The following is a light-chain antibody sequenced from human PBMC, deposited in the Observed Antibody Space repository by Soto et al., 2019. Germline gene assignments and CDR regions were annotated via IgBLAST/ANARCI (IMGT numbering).Light chain of an antibody. CDR3: QQAYSSPTT. Sequence: DIQVTQSPSSVSASVGDRVTITCRASQDIAAYLAWYQHKPGRAPELLIHAASSLQSGVPSRSSGSGSGTDLTLTINSLQPEDFATYSCQQAYSSPTTLGQGTRLEI. CDR2: AAS. V-gene: IGKV1D-12*01. CDR1: QDIAAY. J-gene: IGKJ5*01.